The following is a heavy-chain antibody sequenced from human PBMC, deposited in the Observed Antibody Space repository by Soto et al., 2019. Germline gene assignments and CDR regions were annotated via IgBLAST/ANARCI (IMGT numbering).Heavy chain of an antibody. CDR3: ARDMGRNTLIVPDAFEI. Sequence: QVQLVQSGAEVKKPGSSVKVSCKASGSTFSSYASSWGRQAPGQGHEWMGGIIPIFGTANYAKKVQGRVTITEDEATRTAYMELSSMRSDHTAVYYCARDMGRNTLIVPDAFEIWCEGTMVT. CDR1: GSTFSSYA. CDR2: IIPIFGTA. D-gene: IGHD3-22*01. V-gene: IGHV1-69*01. J-gene: IGHJ3*02.